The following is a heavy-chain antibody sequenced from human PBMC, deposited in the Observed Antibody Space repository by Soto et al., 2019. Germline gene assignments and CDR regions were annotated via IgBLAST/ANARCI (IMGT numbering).Heavy chain of an antibody. D-gene: IGHD3-16*01. V-gene: IGHV1-69*01. CDR2: IMAVFGSA. CDR1: GGSFRTYA. CDR3: ATSRGFYEAMEV. Sequence: QVQLGQSGAEVKKPGSSVKVSCKSSGGSFRTYAINWVRQAPGQGLEWLGSIMAVFGSATYAQRFQGRVIITADESTTTSYLELSGLQPGDAAVYFCATSRGFYEAMEVWGQGTTVTVSS. J-gene: IGHJ6*02.